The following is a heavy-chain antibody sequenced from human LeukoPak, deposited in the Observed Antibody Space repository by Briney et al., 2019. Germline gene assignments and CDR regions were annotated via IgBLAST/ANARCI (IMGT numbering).Heavy chain of an antibody. CDR3: ARDFFGWSSLGH. D-gene: IGHD6-19*01. CDR1: GFTFGDYA. V-gene: IGHV3-49*03. CDR2: IRSKAYGGTT. J-gene: IGHJ1*01. Sequence: GRSLRLSCTASGFTFGDYAMSRFRQAPGKGLEWVGFIRSKAYGGTTEYAASVKGRFTISRDDSKSIAYLQMNSLRVEDTAVYYCARDFFGWSSLGHWGQGTLVTVSS.